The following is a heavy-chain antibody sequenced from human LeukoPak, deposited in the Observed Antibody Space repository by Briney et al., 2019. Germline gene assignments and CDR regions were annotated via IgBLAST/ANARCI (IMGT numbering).Heavy chain of an antibody. D-gene: IGHD4/OR15-4a*01. CDR2: IYYTGNT. J-gene: IGHJ4*02. Sequence: SETLSLTCTVSGGSISTTTYFWGWIRQPPGKGLEWIGSIYYTGNTYYNPSLKSRVTISVDTPRNQFSLKLNSVTAADTAVYYCVRDLLDYGVYGLYYFDQWGQGTLVTVSS. V-gene: IGHV4-39*07. CDR1: GGSISTTTYF. CDR3: VRDLLDYGVYGLYYFDQ.